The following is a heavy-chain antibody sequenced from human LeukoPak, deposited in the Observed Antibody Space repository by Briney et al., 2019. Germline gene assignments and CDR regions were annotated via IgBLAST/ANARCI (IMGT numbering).Heavy chain of an antibody. Sequence: SETLSLTCTVSGGSISSYYWSWIRQPPGKGLEWIGYIYYSGSTNYNPSLKSRVTISVDTSKNQFSLKLSSVTAADTAVYYCAKESNSSDNWYFDLWGRGTLVTVSS. CDR1: GGSISSYY. V-gene: IGHV4-59*01. CDR2: IYYSGST. D-gene: IGHD2/OR15-2a*01. J-gene: IGHJ2*01. CDR3: AKESNSSDNWYFDL.